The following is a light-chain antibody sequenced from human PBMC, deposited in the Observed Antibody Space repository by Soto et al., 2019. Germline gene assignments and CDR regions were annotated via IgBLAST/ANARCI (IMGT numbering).Light chain of an antibody. CDR3: ASYGSGSTVV. J-gene: IGLJ2*01. CDR2: DVS. Sequence: QSALTQPASVSGSPGQSITISCTGTSSDVGGYNYVSWYQQHPGKAPRLMIYDVSNRPSGVSNRFSGSKSGNTASLTISGLQGEDEADYYCASYGSGSTVVFGGWTNLTVL. CDR1: SSDVGGYNY. V-gene: IGLV2-14*01.